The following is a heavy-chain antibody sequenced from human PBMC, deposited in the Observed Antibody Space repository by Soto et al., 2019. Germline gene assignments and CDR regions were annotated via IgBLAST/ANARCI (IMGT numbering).Heavy chain of an antibody. J-gene: IGHJ6*02. V-gene: IGHV3-74*01. CDR3: ARGHYYAMDV. Sequence: GWSLRLSCSASVFFFSGFWMHWFRQAPGKGLVWVSHINYDGSSTTYADSVKGRFSISRDNAKNTVYLQMSSLRAEDTAVYCCARGHYYAMDVWGQGATVTVSS. CDR1: VFFFSGFW. CDR2: INYDGSST.